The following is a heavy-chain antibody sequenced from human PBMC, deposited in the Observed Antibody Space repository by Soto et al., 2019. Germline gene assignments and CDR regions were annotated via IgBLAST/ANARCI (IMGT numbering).Heavy chain of an antibody. D-gene: IGHD3-3*01. J-gene: IGHJ4*02. CDR3: ARHKRDLRFLEWSYYFDY. CDR2: ISYDGSNK. V-gene: IGHV3-30-3*01. Sequence: QVQLVESGGGVVQPGRSLRLSCAASGFTFSSYAMHWVRQAPGKGLEWVAVISYDGSNKYYADSVKGRFTISRDSSKNTXYLQMNSLRAEDTAVYYCARHKRDLRFLEWSYYFDYWGQGTLVTVSS. CDR1: GFTFSSYA.